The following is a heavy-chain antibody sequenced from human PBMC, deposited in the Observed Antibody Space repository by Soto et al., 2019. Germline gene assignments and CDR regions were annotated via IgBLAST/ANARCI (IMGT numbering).Heavy chain of an antibody. Sequence: EVQLVQSGGGLVQPGGSLRLSCAASGFTFNTYWMHWVRQVPGKGLVWVSRINNDGSSTTYPDSVKGRFTISRDNANNTLYLQMNSLRGEDTAVYYCSRDRGYSYGIIYYYYGMDVWGQGTTVTVSS. CDR3: SRDRGYSYGIIYYYYGMDV. J-gene: IGHJ6*02. CDR2: INNDGSST. CDR1: GFTFNTYW. D-gene: IGHD5-18*01. V-gene: IGHV3-74*01.